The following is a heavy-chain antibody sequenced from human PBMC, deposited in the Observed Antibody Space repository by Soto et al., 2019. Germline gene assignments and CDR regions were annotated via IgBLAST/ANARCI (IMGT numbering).Heavy chain of an antibody. J-gene: IGHJ4*02. Sequence: EVQLVESGGGLVQPGGSLRLSCAASGFTFSSYAMHWVRQAPGKGLEYVSAISGNGGSTYYANSVKGRFTISRDNSKNTLYVQMGSLRVEDMAVYYCARRGYGLYFDYWGQGTLVTGSS. V-gene: IGHV3-64*01. CDR2: ISGNGGST. CDR3: ARRGYGLYFDY. D-gene: IGHD3-10*01. CDR1: GFTFSSYA.